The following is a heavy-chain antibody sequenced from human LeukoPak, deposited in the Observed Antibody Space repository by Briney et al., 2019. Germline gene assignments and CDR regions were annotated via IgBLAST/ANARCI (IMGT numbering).Heavy chain of an antibody. J-gene: IGHJ2*01. V-gene: IGHV1-2*02. D-gene: IGHD3-16*02. CDR1: GYTFTGNH. CDR2: IDPNSGGT. Sequence: GASVKVSCKASGYTFTGNHVHWVRQAPGQGLEWMGWIDPNSGGTMYSQKFQVRVAMTSDTSINTAYMELSGLRSDDTAVYFCAKEADIVSFDLWGRGTLVTVSS. CDR3: AKEADIVSFDL.